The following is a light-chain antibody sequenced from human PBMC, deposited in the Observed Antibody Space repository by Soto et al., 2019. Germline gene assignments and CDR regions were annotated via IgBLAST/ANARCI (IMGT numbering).Light chain of an antibody. V-gene: IGKV3-15*01. CDR3: QQYNKWPPIT. Sequence: IVMTQSPATLSVSPGERATLSCRASHSVSSNLAWYQQKPGQAPRLLIYGASIRATGIPARFSGSGSGTDFTLTISSLQSEDFALYYCQQYNKWPPITFGQGTRLEIK. CDR2: GAS. J-gene: IGKJ5*01. CDR1: HSVSSN.